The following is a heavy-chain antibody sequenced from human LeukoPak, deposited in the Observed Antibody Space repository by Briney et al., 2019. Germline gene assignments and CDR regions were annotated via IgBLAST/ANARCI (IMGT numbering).Heavy chain of an antibody. D-gene: IGHD6-19*01. CDR3: ARLVGSAWHEDC. CDR1: GGSISSSSYF. J-gene: IGHJ4*02. Sequence: SETLSLTCTVSGGSISSSSYFWGWIRQPPGRGLEWIGSIYYSGTTYYNSSLKSRVTLSVDTSKNQFSLKLNSVTAADTAVYYCARLVGSAWHEDCWGQGTLVTVSS. CDR2: IYYSGTT. V-gene: IGHV4-39*01.